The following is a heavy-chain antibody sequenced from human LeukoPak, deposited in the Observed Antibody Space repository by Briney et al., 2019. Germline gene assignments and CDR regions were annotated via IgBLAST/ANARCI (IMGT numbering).Heavy chain of an antibody. CDR2: INPNSGGT. J-gene: IGHJ4*02. CDR3: AREAGDFWSGRRPYDY. CDR1: GYTFTGYY. V-gene: IGHV1-2*02. Sequence: ASVKVSCKASGYTFTGYYMHWVRQAPGQGLEWMGWINPNSGGTNYAQKFQGRVTMTRDTSISTAYMELSRLRSDDTAVYYCAREAGDFWSGRRPYDYWGQGTLVTVS. D-gene: IGHD3-3*01.